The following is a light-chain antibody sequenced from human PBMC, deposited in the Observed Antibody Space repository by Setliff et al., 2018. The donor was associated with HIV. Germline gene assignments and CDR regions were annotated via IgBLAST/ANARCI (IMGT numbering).Light chain of an antibody. CDR3: QVWDSVTDHPV. Sequence: ELTQPPSVSVAPGKTARITCGGNNIGNKSVHWYQQKPGQAPVLVIYYDSDRPSGIPERFSGSNSGNTATLTISRVEAGDEADYYCQVWDSVTDHPVFGGGTK. V-gene: IGLV3-21*04. CDR2: YDS. CDR1: NIGNKS. J-gene: IGLJ2*01.